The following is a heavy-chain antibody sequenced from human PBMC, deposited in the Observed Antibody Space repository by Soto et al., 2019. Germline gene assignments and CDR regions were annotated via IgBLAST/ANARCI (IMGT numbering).Heavy chain of an antibody. J-gene: IGHJ4*02. V-gene: IGHV3-11*01. D-gene: IGHD2-15*01. CDR2: ITHGDSTT. CDR3: ARVAGYCSGSNCYGYYFDY. Sequence: GGSLRLSCAASAFTFSDYYMTWIRQAPGKGLEWVSYITHGDSTTYYADSVKGRFTISRDNAKNSLYLQMNNLRAEDTAVYYCARVAGYCSGSNCYGYYFDYWGQGTLVTVSS. CDR1: AFTFSDYY.